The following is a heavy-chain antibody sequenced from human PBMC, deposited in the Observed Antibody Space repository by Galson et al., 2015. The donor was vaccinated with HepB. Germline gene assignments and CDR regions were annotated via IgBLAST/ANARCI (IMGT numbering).Heavy chain of an antibody. CDR2: INSGNGNT. D-gene: IGHD6-13*01. CDR1: GYIFTLYA. Sequence: SVKVSCKASGYIFTLYAIHWVRQAPGQRLEWMGWINSGNGNTKYSQKFQGRVTITSDKSANIAYMELSSLRFEDTAMYYCARETIAAAGNFDYWGQGALVTVSS. CDR3: ARETIAAAGNFDY. V-gene: IGHV1-3*01. J-gene: IGHJ4*02.